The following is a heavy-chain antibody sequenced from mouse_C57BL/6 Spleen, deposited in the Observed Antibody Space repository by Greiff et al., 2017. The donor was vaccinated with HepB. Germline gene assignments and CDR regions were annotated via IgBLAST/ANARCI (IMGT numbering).Heavy chain of an antibody. CDR2: IDPENGDT. Sequence: VQLQQSGAELVRPGASVKLSCTASGFNIKDDYMHWVKQRPEQGLEWIGWIDPENGDTEYASKFQGKATITADTSSNTAYLQLSSLTSEDTAVYYCTRDGSGYLYWYFDVWGTGTTVTVSS. CDR3: TRDGSGYLYWYFDV. CDR1: GFNIKDDY. J-gene: IGHJ1*03. D-gene: IGHD1-1*01. V-gene: IGHV14-4*01.